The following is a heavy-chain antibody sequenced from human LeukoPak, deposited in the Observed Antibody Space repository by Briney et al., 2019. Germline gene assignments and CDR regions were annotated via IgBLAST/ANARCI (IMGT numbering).Heavy chain of an antibody. D-gene: IGHD5-12*01. CDR2: IIPIFGTA. Sequence: ASVKVSCKASGGTFSSYTITWVRQAPGQGLEWMGGIIPIFGTANYAQKFQGRVTITGDDSTGPAYMERTGLRSKDTAVFSCARGGGGYGRFFDMGGKGKMATVS. CDR1: GGTFSSYT. V-gene: IGHV1-69*13. J-gene: IGHJ3*02. CDR3: ARGGGGYGRFFDM.